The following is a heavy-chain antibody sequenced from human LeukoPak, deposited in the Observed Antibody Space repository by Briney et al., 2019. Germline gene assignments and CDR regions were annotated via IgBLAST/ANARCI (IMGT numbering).Heavy chain of an antibody. CDR2: IYTSGST. CDR3: GRGGYCSSTSCYELYYFDY. CDR1: GGSISSGSYY. Sequence: SETLSLTCTVSGGSISSGSYYWRWIRQPAGKGLEWIGRIYTSGSTNYNPSLKSRVTISVDTSKNQFSLKLSSVTAADTAVYYCGRGGYCSSTSCYELYYFDYWGQGTLVTVSS. J-gene: IGHJ4*02. D-gene: IGHD2-2*01. V-gene: IGHV4-61*02.